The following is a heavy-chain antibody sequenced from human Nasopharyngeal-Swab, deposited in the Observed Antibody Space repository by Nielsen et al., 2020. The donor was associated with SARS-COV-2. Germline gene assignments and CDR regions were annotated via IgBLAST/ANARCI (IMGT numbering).Heavy chain of an antibody. V-gene: IGHV4-39*01. Sequence: SETLSLTCTVSGGSISSSSYYWSWIRQPPGKGLEWIGSIYYSGSPYYNPSLKSRVTISVDTSKNQFSLKLSSVTAADTAVYYCARHPTTAFDYWGQGTLVTVSS. CDR1: GGSISSSSYY. D-gene: IGHD4-11*01. CDR3: ARHPTTAFDY. CDR2: IYYSGSP. J-gene: IGHJ4*02.